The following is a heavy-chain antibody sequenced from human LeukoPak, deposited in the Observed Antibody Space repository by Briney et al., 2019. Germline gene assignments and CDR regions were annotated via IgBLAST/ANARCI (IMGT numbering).Heavy chain of an antibody. Sequence: PSETPSLTSTVSGGSISNYYWSWIRQPAGRGLEWIGRIYASGSTNYNPSLQSRVTISVDRSKNQFSLKLSSVTAADTAVYYCARMSNYYDTSGYYQSLDYWGQGTLVTVSS. V-gene: IGHV4-4*07. CDR2: IYASGST. CDR1: GGSISNYY. J-gene: IGHJ4*02. D-gene: IGHD3-22*01. CDR3: ARMSNYYDTSGYYQSLDY.